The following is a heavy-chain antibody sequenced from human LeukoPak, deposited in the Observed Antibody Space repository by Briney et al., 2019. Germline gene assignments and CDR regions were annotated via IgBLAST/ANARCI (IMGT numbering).Heavy chain of an antibody. D-gene: IGHD6-19*01. CDR3: AKVRVAGHDAFDI. Sequence: GGSLRLSCAASGFTFSSYAMSWVRQAPGKGLEWVSAISGSGGSTYYADSVKGRFTISRDNSKNTLYLRMNSLRAEDTAVYYCAKVRVAGHDAFDIWGQGTMVTVSS. V-gene: IGHV3-23*01. J-gene: IGHJ3*02. CDR1: GFTFSSYA. CDR2: ISGSGGST.